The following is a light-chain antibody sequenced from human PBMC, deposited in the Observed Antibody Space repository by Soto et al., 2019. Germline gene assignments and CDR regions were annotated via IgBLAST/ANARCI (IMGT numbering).Light chain of an antibody. CDR2: SVN. V-gene: IGLV1-44*01. CDR1: NSNIGTNS. J-gene: IGLJ3*02. Sequence: QSVLTQPPSASGTPGQRVTISCSGSNSNIGTNSMNWYQQLPGTAPKLLIHSVNQRPSGVPDRFSGSKSGPSASLAISGLESEDEADYYCAAWDGSLNGWVFGGGTKLTVL. CDR3: AAWDGSLNGWV.